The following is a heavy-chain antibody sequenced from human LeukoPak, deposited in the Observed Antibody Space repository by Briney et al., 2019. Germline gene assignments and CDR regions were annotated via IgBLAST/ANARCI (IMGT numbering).Heavy chain of an antibody. CDR3: ARATTPTYSGSWSSLSFYY. Sequence: SETLSLTCTVSGGSISSSSYYWGWIRQPPGKGLEWIGRIYYSGSTFYNPSLKSRVTISVDTSKNQFSLKLSSVTAADTAMYYCARATTPTYSGSWSSLSFYYWGQGTLVTVSS. V-gene: IGHV4-39*01. CDR1: GGSISSSSYY. CDR2: IYYSGST. J-gene: IGHJ4*02. D-gene: IGHD6-13*01.